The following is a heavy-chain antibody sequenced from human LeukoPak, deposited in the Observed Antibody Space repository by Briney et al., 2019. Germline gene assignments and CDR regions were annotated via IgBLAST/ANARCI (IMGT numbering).Heavy chain of an antibody. CDR1: GYTFTSYD. Sequence: GASVKVSCKASGYTFTSYDINWVRQATGQGLEWMGWMNPNSGNTGYAQKFQGRVTMTRNTSISTAYMELSSLRSEDTAVYYCARRRATRIQAYYDILTGYLGRDWFDPWGQGTLVTVSS. D-gene: IGHD3-9*01. V-gene: IGHV1-8*01. CDR3: ARRRATRIQAYYDILTGYLGRDWFDP. CDR2: MNPNSGNT. J-gene: IGHJ5*02.